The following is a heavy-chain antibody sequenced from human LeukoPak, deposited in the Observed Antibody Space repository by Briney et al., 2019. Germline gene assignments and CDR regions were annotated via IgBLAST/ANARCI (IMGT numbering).Heavy chain of an antibody. V-gene: IGHV1-24*01. CDR1: GYTLTELS. CDR3: ATDSTSFYFWFDT. CDR2: FDPEDGEA. J-gene: IGHJ5*02. D-gene: IGHD6-6*01. Sequence: GASVKVSCKVSGYTLTELSMHWVRQAPGKGLEWMGGFDPEDGEAIYAEKFQGRVTMTEDTSADTAYMELSSLRSEDTAVYYCATDSTSFYFWFDTWGQGTPVTVSS.